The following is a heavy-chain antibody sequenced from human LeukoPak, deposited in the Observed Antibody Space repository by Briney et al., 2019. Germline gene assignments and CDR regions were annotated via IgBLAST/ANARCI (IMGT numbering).Heavy chain of an antibody. CDR2: IYTSGST. V-gene: IGHV4-4*07. Sequence: SETLSLTCTVSGGSISSYSWSWIRQPAGKGLEWIGRIYTSGSTYYNPSLKSRVTISVDTSKNQFSLKLSSVTAADTAVYYCARDDYGDSEFDYWGQGTLVTVSS. J-gene: IGHJ4*02. CDR3: ARDDYGDSEFDY. CDR1: GGSISSYS. D-gene: IGHD4-17*01.